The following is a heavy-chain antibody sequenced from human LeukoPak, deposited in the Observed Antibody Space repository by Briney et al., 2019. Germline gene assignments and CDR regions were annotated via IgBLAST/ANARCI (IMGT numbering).Heavy chain of an antibody. D-gene: IGHD2-2*01. V-gene: IGHV1-69*04. CDR1: GGTFSSYA. CDR2: IIPILGIA. CDR3: ARVPVVAGAFDT. J-gene: IGHJ3*02. Sequence: ASVKVSCKASGGTFSSYAISWVRQAPGQGLEWMGRIIPILGIANYAQKFQGRVTITADKSTSTAYMELSSLRSEDTAVYYCARVPVVAGAFDTWGQGTMVTVSS.